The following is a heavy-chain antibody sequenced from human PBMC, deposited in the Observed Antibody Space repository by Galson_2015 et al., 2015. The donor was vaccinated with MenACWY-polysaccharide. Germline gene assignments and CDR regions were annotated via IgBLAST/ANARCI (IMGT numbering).Heavy chain of an antibody. J-gene: IGHJ5*02. Sequence: SVKVSCKASGYSFPSYGINWVRQTTGQGLEWMGWMNPNSGNTGYAQKYQGRVTMTRNTSISIAYMELSSLRSEDTAVYYCARGGKYYYDSSGYLNWFDPWGQGTLVTVSS. D-gene: IGHD3-22*01. CDR1: GYSFPSYG. CDR3: ARGGKYYYDSSGYLNWFDP. CDR2: MNPNSGNT. V-gene: IGHV1-8*01.